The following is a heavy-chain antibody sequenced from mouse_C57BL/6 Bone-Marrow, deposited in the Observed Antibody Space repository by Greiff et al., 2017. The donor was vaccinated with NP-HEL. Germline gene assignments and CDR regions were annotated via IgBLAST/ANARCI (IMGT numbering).Heavy chain of an antibody. CDR2: ILPGSGST. D-gene: IGHD1-1*01. J-gene: IGHJ2*01. CDR3: AREADYYGSSLYYFGY. CDR1: GYTFTGYC. V-gene: IGHV1-9*01. Sequence: VKLVESGAELMKPGASVKLSCKASGYTFTGYCIEWVQQRPGHGLEWIAEILPGSGSTNYNEKFKGKATFTADTSSNTVYMPLSSLTTEDAAIYYCAREADYYGSSLYYFGYWGQGTTLTVAS.